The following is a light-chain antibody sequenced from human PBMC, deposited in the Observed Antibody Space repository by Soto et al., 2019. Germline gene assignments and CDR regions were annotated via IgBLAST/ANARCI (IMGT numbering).Light chain of an antibody. CDR2: AAS. CDR1: PGISSG. Sequence: DLQMTQSPSSVSASVGDRVTITCRASPGISSGLAWYQQKPGKAPKLLIYAASSLQSGVPSRFSGSGSGTAFTLTISSLQPEVFATYYCQQANSFPITFGQGTRLEIK. CDR3: QQANSFPIT. J-gene: IGKJ5*01. V-gene: IGKV1-12*01.